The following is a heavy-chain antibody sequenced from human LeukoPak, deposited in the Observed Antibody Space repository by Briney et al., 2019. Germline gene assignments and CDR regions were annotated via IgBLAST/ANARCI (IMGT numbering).Heavy chain of an antibody. J-gene: IGHJ6*03. CDR3: ARRQYYYGSGSMDV. CDR2: IYYSGSA. V-gene: IGHV4-30-4*08. Sequence: SETLSLTCSVTGGSISSGDYYWTWIRQPPGKGLEWIAYIYYSGSAEYNLSLQSRATISVDTSKNQFFLKLRSVTAADTAVNYCARRQYYYGSGSMDVWGKGTMVTISS. CDR1: GGSISSGDYY. D-gene: IGHD3-10*01.